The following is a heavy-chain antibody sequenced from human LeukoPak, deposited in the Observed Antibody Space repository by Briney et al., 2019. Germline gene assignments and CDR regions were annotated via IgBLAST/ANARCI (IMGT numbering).Heavy chain of an antibody. CDR1: GFTFSSYA. J-gene: IGHJ3*02. D-gene: IGHD3-22*01. V-gene: IGHV3-23*01. CDR2: IGGSGGST. CDR3: AKALDSSGYYFPFDAFDI. Sequence: GGSLRLSCAASGFTFSSYAMSWVRQAPGKGLEWVSAIGGSGGSTYYADSVKGRFTISRDNSKNTLYLQMNSLRAEDTAVYYCAKALDSSGYYFPFDAFDIWGQGTMVTVSS.